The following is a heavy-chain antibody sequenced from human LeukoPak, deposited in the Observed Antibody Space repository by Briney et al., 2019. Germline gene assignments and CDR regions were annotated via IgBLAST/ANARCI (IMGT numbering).Heavy chain of an antibody. J-gene: IGHJ1*01. CDR2: IYSGGTI. CDR3: ARAGYSMDTEYFQH. CDR1: GFTVSSNY. Sequence: GGSLRLSCAASGFTVSSNYMSWVRQAPGKGLEWVSVIYSGGTIYYADSVKGRFTISRDNAKSSLYLQMNSLRAEDTAVYYCARAGYSMDTEYFQHWGQGTLVTVSS. D-gene: IGHD5-18*01. V-gene: IGHV3-66*01.